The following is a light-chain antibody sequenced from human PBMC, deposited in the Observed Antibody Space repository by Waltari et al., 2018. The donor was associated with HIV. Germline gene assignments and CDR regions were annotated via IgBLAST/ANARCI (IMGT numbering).Light chain of an antibody. CDR3: QQYYSTPYT. V-gene: IGKV4-1*01. CDR1: QSVLSSSNNKNC. CDR2: LAS. Sequence: DIVMTQSPDSLAVSLGERATINCKSSQSVLSSSNNKNCLAWYQQKPGQPPRLLIYLASTRESGVPDRFSGSGSGTDFTLTISSLQAEDVAVYYCQQYYSTPYTFGQGTKLEIK. J-gene: IGKJ2*01.